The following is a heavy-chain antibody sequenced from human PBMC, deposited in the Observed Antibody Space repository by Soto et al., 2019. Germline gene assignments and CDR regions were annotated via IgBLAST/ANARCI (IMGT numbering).Heavy chain of an antibody. D-gene: IGHD5-12*01. Sequence: LSLTCTVSGGSISSYYWSWIRQPPGKGLEWIGYIYYSGSTNYNPSLKSRVTISVDTSKNQFSLKLSSVTAADTAVYYCAREFVAREMATTPYGYYYYYGMDVWGQGTTVTVSS. CDR1: GGSISSYY. J-gene: IGHJ6*02. V-gene: IGHV4-59*01. CDR2: IYYSGST. CDR3: AREFVAREMATTPYGYYYYYGMDV.